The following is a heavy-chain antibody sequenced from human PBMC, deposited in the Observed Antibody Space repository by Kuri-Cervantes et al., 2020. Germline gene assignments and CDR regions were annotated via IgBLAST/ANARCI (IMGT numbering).Heavy chain of an antibody. D-gene: IGHD5-12*01. CDR3: TSGYGDFDY. J-gene: IGHJ4*02. V-gene: IGHV3-15*01. Sequence: GESLKISCAASGFTFSNARMSWVRQAPGRGLEWVGRIKSKTDGGTTDYAAPVKGRFTISRDDSKNTLYLQMNSLKTEDTAVYYCTSGYGDFDYWGQGTLVTVSS. CDR2: IKSKTDGGTT. CDR1: GFTFSNAR.